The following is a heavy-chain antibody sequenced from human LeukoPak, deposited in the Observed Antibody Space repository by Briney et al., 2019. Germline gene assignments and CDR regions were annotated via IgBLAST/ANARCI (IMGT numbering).Heavy chain of an antibody. V-gene: IGHV4-59*01. J-gene: IGHJ3*02. Sequence: SETLSLTCTVSGGSISNYYWSWIRQPPGKGLEWIGYIYYSGGTNYNPSLMSRVTISVDTSKTQFSLKLSSVTAADTAVYYCARYRNEALFAFDIWGQGTMVTVSS. CDR1: GGSISNYY. CDR3: ARYRNEALFAFDI. CDR2: IYYSGGT. D-gene: IGHD1-14*01.